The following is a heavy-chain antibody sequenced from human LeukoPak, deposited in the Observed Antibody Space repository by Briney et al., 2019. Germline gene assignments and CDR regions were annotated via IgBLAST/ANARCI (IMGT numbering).Heavy chain of an antibody. CDR1: GFTFRSHA. Sequence: GGSLRLSCVGSGFTFRSHAMSWVRQAPEEGLEFVSGIYENGGTTYYADSVKGRFSISRDNSKNTLYLQMDSLRGEDTAVYYCAKDFRIGYSAHFDYWGQGALVTVSS. CDR2: IYENGGTT. D-gene: IGHD2-21*01. V-gene: IGHV3-23*01. CDR3: AKDFRIGYSAHFDY. J-gene: IGHJ4*02.